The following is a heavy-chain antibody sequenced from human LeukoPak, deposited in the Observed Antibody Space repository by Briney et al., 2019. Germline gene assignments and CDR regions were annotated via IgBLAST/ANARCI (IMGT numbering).Heavy chain of an antibody. V-gene: IGHV3-30*18. Sequence: GGSLRLSCRASRFSFGDYDMHWVRQAPGKGLEWVAVISYDGSRKHYGDSVRGRFTISRDNSKNTLFLQMNSLRADDTAVYFCAKQAGWGAYFSFLPFDFWGRGTLVTVSS. CDR3: AKQAGWGAYFSFLPFDF. CDR2: ISYDGSRK. CDR1: RFSFGDYD. J-gene: IGHJ4*02. D-gene: IGHD3-3*01.